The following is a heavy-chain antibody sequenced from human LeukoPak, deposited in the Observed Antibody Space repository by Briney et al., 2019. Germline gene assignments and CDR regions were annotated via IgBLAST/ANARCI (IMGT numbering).Heavy chain of an antibody. V-gene: IGHV4-39*07. D-gene: IGHD3-16*02. CDR1: GGSISSSSCY. Sequence: SGTLSLTCTVSGGSISSSSCYWGWIRQPPGKGLEWIGSIYYSGSTYYNPSLKSRVTISVDTSKNQFSLKLSSVTAADTAVYYCAREFYDYVWGSYRPYYFDYWGQGTLVTVSS. J-gene: IGHJ4*02. CDR3: AREFYDYVWGSYRPYYFDY. CDR2: IYYSGST.